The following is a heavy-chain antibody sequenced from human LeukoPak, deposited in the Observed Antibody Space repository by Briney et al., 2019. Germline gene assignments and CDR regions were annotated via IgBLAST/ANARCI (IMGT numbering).Heavy chain of an antibody. J-gene: IGHJ4*02. Sequence: SVKVSCKASGGTFISYAISWVRRAPGQGLEWMGGIIPIFGTANYAQKFQGRVTITADESTSTAYMELSSLRSEDTAVYYCASPGIAVAGFDYWGQGTLVTVSS. CDR2: IIPIFGTA. CDR3: ASPGIAVAGFDY. D-gene: IGHD6-19*01. CDR1: GGTFISYA. V-gene: IGHV1-69*01.